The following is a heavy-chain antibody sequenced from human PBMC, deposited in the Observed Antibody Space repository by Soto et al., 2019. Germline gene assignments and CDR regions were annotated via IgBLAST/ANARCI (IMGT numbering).Heavy chain of an antibody. CDR2: IIPIFGTA. CDR3: ARDSDSGYDKYYYYGMGV. V-gene: IGHV1-69*13. CDR1: GGTFSSYA. Sequence: SVKVSCKASGGTFSSYAISWVRQAPGQGLEWMGGIIPIFGTANYAQKFQGRVTITADESTSTAYMELSSLRSEDTAVYYCARDSDSGYDKYYYYGMGVWSQGTTVTVSS. J-gene: IGHJ6*02. D-gene: IGHD5-12*01.